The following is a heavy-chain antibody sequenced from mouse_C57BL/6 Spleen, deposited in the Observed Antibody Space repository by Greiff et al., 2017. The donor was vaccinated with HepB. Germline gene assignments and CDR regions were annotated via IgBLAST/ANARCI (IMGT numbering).Heavy chain of an antibody. CDR2: IYPGDGDT. D-gene: IGHD2-4*01. CDR3: AREGVYDYYFDY. V-gene: IGHV1-82*01. J-gene: IGHJ2*01. Sequence: QVQLQQSGPELVKPGASVKISCKASGYAFSSSWMNWVKQRPGKGLEWIGRIYPGDGDTNYNGKFKGKATLTADKSYSTAYMQLSSLTSEDSAFYFCAREGVYDYYFDYWGQGTTLTVSS. CDR1: GYAFSSSW.